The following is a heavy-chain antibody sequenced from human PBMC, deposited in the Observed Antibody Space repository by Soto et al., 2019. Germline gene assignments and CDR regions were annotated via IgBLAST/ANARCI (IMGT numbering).Heavy chain of an antibody. J-gene: IGHJ6*03. CDR3: ARQSFYDILTGYYYYYMDV. D-gene: IGHD3-9*01. Sequence: PSQTLSLTCTVSGGSISSFYWSWIRQPPGKGLEWIGYIYYSGSTNYNPSLKSRVTISVDTSKNQFSLKLSSVTAADTAVYYCARQSFYDILTGYYYYYMDVWGKGTTVTVSS. CDR2: IYYSGST. CDR1: GGSISSFY. V-gene: IGHV4-59*08.